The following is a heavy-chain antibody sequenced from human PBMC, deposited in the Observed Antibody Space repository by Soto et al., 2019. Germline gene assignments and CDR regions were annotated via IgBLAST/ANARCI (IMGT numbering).Heavy chain of an antibody. CDR1: GYTLTELS. Sequence: ASVKVSCKVSGYTLTELSMHWVRQAPGKGLEWMGGFDPEDGETIYAQKFQGRVTMTGDTSTDTAYMELSSLRSEDTAVYYCATDLSGYSYGYWPLMKNPSTGFDPWGQGTLVTVSS. D-gene: IGHD5-18*01. V-gene: IGHV1-24*01. J-gene: IGHJ5*02. CDR2: FDPEDGET. CDR3: ATDLSGYSYGYWPLMKNPSTGFDP.